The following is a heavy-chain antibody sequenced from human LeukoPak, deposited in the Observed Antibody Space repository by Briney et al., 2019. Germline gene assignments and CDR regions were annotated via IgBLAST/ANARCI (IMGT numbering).Heavy chain of an antibody. V-gene: IGHV1-18*04. CDR2: ISAYNGNT. CDR3: ARARSGSYLVDY. J-gene: IGHJ4*02. D-gene: IGHD1-26*01. CDR1: GYTFTGYF. Sequence: GASVKVSCKASGYTFTGYFMHWVRQAPGQGLEWMGWISAYNGNTNYEQKLQGRVTMTTDTSTSTAYMELSSLRSEDTAVYYCARARSGSYLVDYWGQGTLVTVSS.